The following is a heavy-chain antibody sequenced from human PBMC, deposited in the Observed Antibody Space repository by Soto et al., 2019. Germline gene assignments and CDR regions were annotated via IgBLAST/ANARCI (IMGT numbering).Heavy chain of an antibody. CDR3: AKERPKVVAIAAASYFDY. Sequence: GGSLRLSCAASGFTFSSYAMSWVRQAPWKGLEWVSAISGSGGSTYYADSVKGRFTISRDNSKNTLYLQMNSLRAEDTAVYYCAKERPKVVAIAAASYFDYWGQGTLVTVSS. V-gene: IGHV3-23*01. D-gene: IGHD6-13*01. CDR2: ISGSGGST. CDR1: GFTFSSYA. J-gene: IGHJ4*02.